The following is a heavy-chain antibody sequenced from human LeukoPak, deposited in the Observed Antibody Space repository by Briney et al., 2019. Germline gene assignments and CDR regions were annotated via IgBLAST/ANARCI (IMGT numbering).Heavy chain of an antibody. V-gene: IGHV1-69*01. CDR1: GGTFSSCA. Sequence: GSSVNVSCKASGGTFSSCAISWVRQAPGQGLEWMGGIIPIFGTTNYAQKFQGRVTITADESTSTAYMELSSLRSEDTAVYYCAREGTIAAANSGSYYDYWGQGTLVTASS. CDR3: AREGTIAAANSGSYYDY. J-gene: IGHJ4*02. CDR2: IIPIFGTT. D-gene: IGHD6-13*01.